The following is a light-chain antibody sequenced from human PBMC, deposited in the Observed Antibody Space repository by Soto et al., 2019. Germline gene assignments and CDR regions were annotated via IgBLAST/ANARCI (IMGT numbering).Light chain of an antibody. J-gene: IGKJ4*01. Sequence: DIQMTQSPSSLSASVGDRVTITCQASQDISNHLSWYQQKPGKAPKLLIYDASNLETGVPSGFSRSGSGTDFTFTINSLQPENVATYYCQQQHSLPLTFGGGTKVEIK. V-gene: IGKV1-33*01. CDR2: DAS. CDR3: QQQHSLPLT. CDR1: QDISNH.